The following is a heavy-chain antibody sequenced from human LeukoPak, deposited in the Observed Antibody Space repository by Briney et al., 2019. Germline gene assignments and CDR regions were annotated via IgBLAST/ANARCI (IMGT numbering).Heavy chain of an antibody. V-gene: IGHV3-48*01. D-gene: IGHD5-12*01. CDR1: GFTFSSYS. CDR3: ARDIGTTRLYY. Sequence: PGGSLRLSCAASGFTFSSYSMNWVRQAPGKGLEWVSYISSSNSTIYYADSVKGRFTISRDNAKNSLYLQMNGLRAEDTAVYYCARDIGTTRLYYWGQGTLVTVSS. J-gene: IGHJ4*02. CDR2: ISSSNSTI.